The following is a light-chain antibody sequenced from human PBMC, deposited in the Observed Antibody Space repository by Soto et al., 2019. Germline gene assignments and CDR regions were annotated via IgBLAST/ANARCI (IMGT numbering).Light chain of an antibody. CDR1: SSDVGGYNY. CDR2: EVS. CDR3: TSYTNSNTRV. V-gene: IGLV2-14*01. J-gene: IGLJ1*01. Sequence: QSALTQPASVCGSPGQSITISCTGTSSDVGGYNYVSWYQQHPGKAPKLMIYEVSNRPSGVSNRFSGSKSANTASLAISGLQAEDEADYYCTSYTNSNTRVFGTGTKVTVL.